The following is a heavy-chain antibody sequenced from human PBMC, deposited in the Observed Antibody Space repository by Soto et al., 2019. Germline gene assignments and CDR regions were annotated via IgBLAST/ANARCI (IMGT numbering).Heavy chain of an antibody. J-gene: IGHJ5*02. Sequence: ASVKVSCKASGYTFTGYYMHWLRQAPGQGLEWMGWINPNSGGTNYAQKFQGRVTMTRDTPISTAYMELSRLRFDDTAVYYCARDYPPDYYDSSGYYFGGWFDLWGQGTLVTVSS. D-gene: IGHD3-22*01. V-gene: IGHV1-2*02. CDR1: GYTFTGYY. CDR3: ARDYPPDYYDSSGYYFGGWFDL. CDR2: INPNSGGT.